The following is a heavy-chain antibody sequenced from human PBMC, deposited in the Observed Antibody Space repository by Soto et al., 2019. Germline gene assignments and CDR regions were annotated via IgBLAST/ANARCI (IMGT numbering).Heavy chain of an antibody. J-gene: IGHJ3*02. Sequence: QLQLQESGSGLVKPSQTLSLTCAVSGGSISSGGYSWSWIRQPPGKGLEWIGYIYHSGSTYYNPSLKSRVTISVDRSKNQFSLKLSSVTASDTAVYYCARTFLTMIAVPEAFDIWGQGTMVTVSS. D-gene: IGHD3-22*01. CDR3: ARTFLTMIAVPEAFDI. CDR1: GGSISSGGYS. V-gene: IGHV4-30-2*01. CDR2: IYHSGST.